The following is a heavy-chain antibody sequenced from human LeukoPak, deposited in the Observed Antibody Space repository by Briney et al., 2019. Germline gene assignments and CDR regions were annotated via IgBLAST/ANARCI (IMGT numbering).Heavy chain of an antibody. CDR1: GGSISTYY. Sequence: SETLSLTCTVSGGSISTYYWSWIRQPPGKGLEWIGYIYYSGSTNYNPSLKSRVTISVDTSKNQFSLKLSSVTAADTAVYYCARGLFGVFDYWGQGTLVTVSS. J-gene: IGHJ4*02. V-gene: IGHV4-59*01. CDR3: ARGLFGVFDY. D-gene: IGHD3-3*01. CDR2: IYYSGST.